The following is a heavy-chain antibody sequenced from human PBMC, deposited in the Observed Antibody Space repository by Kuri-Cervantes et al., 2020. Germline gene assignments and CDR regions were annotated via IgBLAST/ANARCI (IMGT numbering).Heavy chain of an antibody. J-gene: IGHJ4*02. V-gene: IGHV6-1*01. Sequence: SQTLSLTCAISGDSVPSNSAAWNWIRQSPSRGLEWLGRTYYRSKWYNDYAVSVKSRITINPDTSKNQFSLQLSSVTAADTAVYYCASRSYFTIFGVVTQGGFDYWGQGTLVTVSS. CDR2: TYYRSKWYN. CDR3: ASRSYFTIFGVVTQGGFDY. D-gene: IGHD3-3*01. CDR1: GDSVPSNSAA.